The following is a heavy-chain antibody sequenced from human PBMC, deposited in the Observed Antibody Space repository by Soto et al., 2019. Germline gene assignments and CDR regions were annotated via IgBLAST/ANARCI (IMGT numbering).Heavy chain of an antibody. CDR1: GIPVSSNY. Sequence: EVQLVESGGGLVQPGGSPRLSCVASGIPVSSNYMTWVRQAPGKGLEWVSVLHSGGDTYYANSVKGRFTISRHDSTNTVFLQMNSLTAEDTAVYYCARDGPYYYASRMDVW. V-gene: IGHV3-53*04. CDR2: LHSGGDT. CDR3: ARDGPYYYASRMDV. J-gene: IGHJ6*01. D-gene: IGHD3-10*01.